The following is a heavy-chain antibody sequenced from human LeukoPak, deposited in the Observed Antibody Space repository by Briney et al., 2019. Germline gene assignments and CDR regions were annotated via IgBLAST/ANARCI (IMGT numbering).Heavy chain of an antibody. CDR2: IIPIFGTA. Sequence: SVKVSCKASGGTFSSYAISWVRQAPGQRLEWMGGIIPIFGTANYAQKFQGRVTITTDESTSTAYMELSSLRSEDTAVYYCASSIFGVANFDYWGQGTLVTVSS. D-gene: IGHD3-3*01. J-gene: IGHJ4*02. CDR3: ASSIFGVANFDY. CDR1: GGTFSSYA. V-gene: IGHV1-69*05.